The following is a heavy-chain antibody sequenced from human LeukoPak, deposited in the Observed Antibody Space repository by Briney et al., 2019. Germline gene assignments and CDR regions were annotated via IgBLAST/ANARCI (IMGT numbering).Heavy chain of an antibody. V-gene: IGHV4-59*01. CDR3: AREGLYCSGGSCYPDDAFDI. D-gene: IGHD2-15*01. CDR2: IYYSGST. Sequence: PSETLSLTCTVSGGSISSYYWSWIRQPPGKGLEWIGYIYYSGSTNYNPSLKSRVTISVDTSKNQFSLKLSSVTAADTAVYYCAREGLYCSGGSCYPDDAFDIWGQGTMVTVSS. J-gene: IGHJ3*02. CDR1: GGSISSYY.